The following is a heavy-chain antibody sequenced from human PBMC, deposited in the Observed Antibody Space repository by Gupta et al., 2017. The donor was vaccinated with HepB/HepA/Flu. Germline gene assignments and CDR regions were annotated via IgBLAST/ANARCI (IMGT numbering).Heavy chain of an antibody. CDR3: ARHLAGRGSTFGTFDI. D-gene: IGHD2/OR15-2a*01. V-gene: IGHV4-59*08. J-gene: IGHJ3*02. CDR1: GGSITNYC. Sequence: QVQLQESGPGLVKPSETLSLTCTVSGGSITNYCWSWIRQPPGKGLEWIGYIYYSGSTNYNHSRKSRVTMSVDTSKNQCSLKLISMTAADTAVYYCARHLAGRGSTFGTFDIWGQGTMVTVSS. CDR2: IYYSGST.